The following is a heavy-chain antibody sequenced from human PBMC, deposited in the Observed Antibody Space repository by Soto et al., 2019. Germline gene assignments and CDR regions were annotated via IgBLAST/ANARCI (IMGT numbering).Heavy chain of an antibody. J-gene: IGHJ3*01. CDR2: IYDSGVT. Sequence: PSETLSLTCSVSGAIVTSGENYWSWARQPPGKDLEWLGYIYDSGVTSYTPALKSRVTLSLDRPNNQVSLKLRSVTAADTAVYFCVRDLAYGYAGNVWGHATLVTVPS. D-gene: IGHD5-18*01. V-gene: IGHV4-30-4*08. CDR3: VRDLAYGYAGNV. CDR1: GAIVTSGENY.